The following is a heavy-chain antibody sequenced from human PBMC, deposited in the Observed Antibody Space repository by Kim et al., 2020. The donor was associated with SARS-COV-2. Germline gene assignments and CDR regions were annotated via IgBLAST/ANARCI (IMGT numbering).Heavy chain of an antibody. D-gene: IGHD2-2*01. CDR3: AKQVCCTASCYLDD. V-gene: IGHV3-23*01. J-gene: IGHJ4*02. Sequence: ADSVKGRFTISRDNSKNTLYLQMNSLRVEDTAVYYCAKQVCCTASCYLDDWGQGTLVTVSS.